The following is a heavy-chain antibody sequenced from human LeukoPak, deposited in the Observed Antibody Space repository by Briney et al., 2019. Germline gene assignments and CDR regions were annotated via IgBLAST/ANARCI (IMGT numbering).Heavy chain of an antibody. CDR1: GFTFGDYG. CDR3: AELGITMIGGV. Sequence: GGSLRLSCAASGFTFGDYGMSWVRQAPGKGLEWVSGINWNGGSTGYADSVKGRFTISRDNAKNSLYLQMNSLRAEDTAVYYRAELGITMIGGVWGKGTTVTISS. J-gene: IGHJ6*04. V-gene: IGHV3-20*04. D-gene: IGHD3-10*02. CDR2: INWNGGST.